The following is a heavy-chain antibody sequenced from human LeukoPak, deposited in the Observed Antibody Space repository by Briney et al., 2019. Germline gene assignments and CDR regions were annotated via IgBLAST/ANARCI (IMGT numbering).Heavy chain of an antibody. D-gene: IGHD3-16*02. CDR3: ARHIDYDYVWGSYRIFDY. CDR1: GGSISSYY. CDR2: IYYSGST. V-gene: IGHV4-59*08. Sequence: SETLSLTCTVSGGSISSYYWSWIRQPPGKGLEWIGYIYYSGSTNYNPSPKSRVTISVDTSKNQFSLKLSSVTAADTAVYYCARHIDYDYVWGSYRIFDYWGQGTLVTVSS. J-gene: IGHJ4*02.